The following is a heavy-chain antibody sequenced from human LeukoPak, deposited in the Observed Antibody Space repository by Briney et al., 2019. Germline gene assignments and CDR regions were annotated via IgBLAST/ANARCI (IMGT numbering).Heavy chain of an antibody. CDR1: GGSISSGDYY. J-gene: IGHJ3*02. Sequence: SQTLSLTCTVSGGSISSGDYYWSWLRQPPGTGLEWIGYIYYSGSTYYNPSLKRRVTISVDTSKNQFSLKPSSVTAADTAVYYCARENRYDDGIWGNAFDIWGQGTMVTVSS. CDR2: IYYSGST. CDR3: ARENRYDDGIWGNAFDI. V-gene: IGHV4-30-4*08. D-gene: IGHD2-21*01.